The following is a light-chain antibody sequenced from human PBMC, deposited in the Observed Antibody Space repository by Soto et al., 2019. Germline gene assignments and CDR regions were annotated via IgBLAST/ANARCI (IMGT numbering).Light chain of an antibody. J-gene: IGLJ2*01. CDR2: DVS. CDR1: SSDVGGYNS. V-gene: IGLV2-14*01. Sequence: QSALTQPASVSGSPGQSITISCTGTSSDVGGYNSVSWYQQHPGKAPKLMIYDVSKRPSGVSNRFSGSKSGNTASLTISGLQAEDETDYYCSSYASNSAHVVFGGGTQLTVL. CDR3: SSYASNSAHVV.